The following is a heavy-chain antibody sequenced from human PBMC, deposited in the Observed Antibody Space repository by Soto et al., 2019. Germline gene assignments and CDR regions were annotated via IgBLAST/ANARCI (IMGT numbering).Heavy chain of an antibody. Sequence: QVQLVQSGAEVKKPGASVKVSCKASGYTFTGYYMHWVRQAPGQGLEWMGWINPNSGGTNYAQKFQGWVTITRDTSISTAYMELSRLRSDDTAVYYCERDRLPDKRYYYYGMDVWGQGTTVTVSS. D-gene: IGHD2-15*01. CDR2: INPNSGGT. J-gene: IGHJ6*02. CDR3: ERDRLPDKRYYYYGMDV. V-gene: IGHV1-2*04. CDR1: GYTFTGYY.